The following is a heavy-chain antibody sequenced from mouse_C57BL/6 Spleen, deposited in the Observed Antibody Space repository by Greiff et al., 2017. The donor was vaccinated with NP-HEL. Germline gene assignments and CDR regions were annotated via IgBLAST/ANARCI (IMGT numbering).Heavy chain of an antibody. CDR1: GYTFTSYG. CDR3: ASSYYSNYGYFDY. V-gene: IGHV1-81*01. D-gene: IGHD2-5*01. J-gene: IGHJ2*01. CDR2: IYPRSGNT. Sequence: VQLQQSGAELARPGASVKLSCKASGYTFTSYGISWVKQRTGQGLEWIGEIYPRSGNTYYNEKFKGKATLTADKSSSTASIEVRSLTSEDSAVYFCASSYYSNYGYFDYWGQGTTLTVSS.